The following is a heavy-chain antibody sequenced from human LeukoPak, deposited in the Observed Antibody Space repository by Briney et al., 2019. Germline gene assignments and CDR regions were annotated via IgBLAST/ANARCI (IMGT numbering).Heavy chain of an antibody. Sequence: KPSETLSLTCTVSGGSVSSGSYYWSWIRQPPGKGLEWIGYIYYSGSTNYNPSLKSRVTISVDTSKNQFSLKLSSVTAADTAVYYCARLQIAVAAHYFDYWGQGTLVTVSS. V-gene: IGHV4-61*01. CDR3: ARLQIAVAAHYFDY. CDR1: GGSVSSGSYY. CDR2: IYYSGST. J-gene: IGHJ4*02. D-gene: IGHD6-19*01.